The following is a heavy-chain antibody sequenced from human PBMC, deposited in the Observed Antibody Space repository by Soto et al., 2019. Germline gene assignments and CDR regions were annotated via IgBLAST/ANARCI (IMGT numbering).Heavy chain of an antibody. Sequence: SEALSVTCTVSGGSISSYYLSWIRQPPGKGLEWIGYIYYSGITDYNPSLKSRVTISVDTSKSQFSLKLSPVTAADTAVYYCARGGGVYYFDYWGQGTLVTVSS. V-gene: IGHV4-59*01. CDR3: ARGGGVYYFDY. CDR2: IYYSGIT. J-gene: IGHJ4*02. D-gene: IGHD2-8*02. CDR1: GGSISSYY.